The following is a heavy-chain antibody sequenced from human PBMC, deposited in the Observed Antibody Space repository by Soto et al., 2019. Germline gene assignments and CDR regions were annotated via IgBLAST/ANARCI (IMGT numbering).Heavy chain of an antibody. J-gene: IGHJ6*03. D-gene: IGHD5-18*01. Sequence: SETLSLTCAVYGGSFSDYYWSWIRQSPGKGLEWIGEINHSGSTNYNPSLMRRVTIAVDTSKKQSSLRLTSVTAADTAVYYCGRRDTIDYYMAVWGKGTTVTVSS. V-gene: IGHV4-34*01. CDR2: INHSGST. CDR3: GRRDTIDYYMAV. CDR1: GGSFSDYY.